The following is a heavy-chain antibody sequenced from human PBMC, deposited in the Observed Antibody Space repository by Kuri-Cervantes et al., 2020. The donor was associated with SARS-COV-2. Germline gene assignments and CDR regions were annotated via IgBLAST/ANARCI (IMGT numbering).Heavy chain of an antibody. V-gene: IGHV4-59*12. J-gene: IGHJ5*02. CDR3: ARARDWFDP. Sequence: SETLSLTCTVSGGSISSYFWGWIRQSPGKGLEWMGDISYRGSTKYNPSLKSRVTISIDASKNQFSLKLSSVTAADTAVYYCARARDWFDPWGQGTLVTVSS. CDR2: ISYRGST. CDR1: GGSISSYF.